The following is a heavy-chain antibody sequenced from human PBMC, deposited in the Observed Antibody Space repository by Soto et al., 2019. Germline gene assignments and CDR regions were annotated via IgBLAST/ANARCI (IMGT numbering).Heavy chain of an antibody. J-gene: IGHJ6*02. CDR2: ISYDGSNK. D-gene: IGHD2-2*02. Sequence: GGSLRLSCAASGFTFSSYAMHWVRQAPGKGLEWVAVISYDGSNKYYADSVKGRFTISRDNSKNTLYLQMNSLRAEDTAVYYCARARYCSSTSCYSGVFFYYYYGMDVWGQGPTVTVSS. V-gene: IGHV3-30-3*01. CDR1: GFTFSSYA. CDR3: ARARYCSSTSCYSGVFFYYYYGMDV.